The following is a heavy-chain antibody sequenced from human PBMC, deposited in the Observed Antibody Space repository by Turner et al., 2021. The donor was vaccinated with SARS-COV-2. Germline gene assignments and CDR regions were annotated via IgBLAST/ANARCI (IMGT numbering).Heavy chain of an antibody. J-gene: IGHJ4*02. CDR2: IHPSGGGT. D-gene: IGHD3-10*01. CDR3: ARGELWSFSSYDN. Sequence: QVQLVQSGAEVKKPGASVKVSCKASGYIFINYYIHWVRQAPGQGLEWVGIIHPSGGGTRYAQKFRGRVTMTRDTSTSTVSMELSSLRSEDTAVYYCARGELWSFSSYDNWGQGTLVTVSS. V-gene: IGHV1-46*03. CDR1: GYIFINYY.